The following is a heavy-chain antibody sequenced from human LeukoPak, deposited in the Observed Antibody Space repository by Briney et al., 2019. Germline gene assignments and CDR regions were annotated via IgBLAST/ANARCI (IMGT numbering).Heavy chain of an antibody. J-gene: IGHJ3*01. V-gene: IGHV3-23*01. D-gene: IGHD3-10*01. Sequence: GGSLRLSCAASGFTFSNYAINWVRQAPGKWLEWVSAISGSGATTHHADSVRGRFTISRDNSKNTIYLHMNSLRAGDTAIYYCAKALTSGWFGGGGTFDLWGQGTMVTVSS. CDR2: ISGSGATT. CDR3: AKALTSGWFGGGGTFDL. CDR1: GFTFSNYA.